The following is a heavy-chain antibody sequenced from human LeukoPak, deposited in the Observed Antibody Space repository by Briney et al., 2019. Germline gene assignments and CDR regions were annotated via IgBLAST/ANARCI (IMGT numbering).Heavy chain of an antibody. D-gene: IGHD3-10*01. CDR2: IHRSGGP. V-gene: IGHV4-4*02. CDR3: AREASLRGIHTPYYSDY. Sequence: SETLSLTCTVSLDSTTSNFWSWVRQPPGKGLEWIGEIHRSGGPNYNPSLQSRVTISIDRSRNQIVLELSSVTAADTAVYYCAREASLRGIHTPYYSDYWGQGTLVTVSS. J-gene: IGHJ4*02. CDR1: LDSTTSNF.